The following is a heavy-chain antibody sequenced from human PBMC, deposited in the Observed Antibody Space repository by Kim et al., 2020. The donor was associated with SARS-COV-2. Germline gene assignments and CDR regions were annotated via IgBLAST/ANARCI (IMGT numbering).Heavy chain of an antibody. V-gene: IGHV1-46*01. CDR1: GYTFSIYY. CDR2: VNPSSGRT. J-gene: IGHJ6*02. Sequence: ASVKVSCKASGYTFSIYYMHWVRQAPGHGLEWMGIVNPSSGRTTYAQKFQGRVTMTRDTSTTTVFMELSSLRSEDTAIYYCAREWDFNQYFHYGMDVWGQGTTVIVSS. CDR3: AREWDFNQYFHYGMDV. D-gene: IGHD3-9*01.